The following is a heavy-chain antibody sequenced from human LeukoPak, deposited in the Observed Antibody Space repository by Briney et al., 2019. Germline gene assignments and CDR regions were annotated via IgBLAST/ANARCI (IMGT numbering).Heavy chain of an antibody. J-gene: IGHJ6*03. CDR3: TSRRDGYKNDYYYYMDV. CDR2: IRSKANSYAT. Sequence: GGSQKLSCAASGLTISGSAMHWVRQASGKGLEWVGRIRSKANSYATAYAASVKGRFTISRDDSKNTAYLQMNSPKTEDTAVYYCTSRRDGYKNDYYYYMDVWGKGTSVTVSS. D-gene: IGHD5-24*01. V-gene: IGHV3-73*01. CDR1: GLTISGSA.